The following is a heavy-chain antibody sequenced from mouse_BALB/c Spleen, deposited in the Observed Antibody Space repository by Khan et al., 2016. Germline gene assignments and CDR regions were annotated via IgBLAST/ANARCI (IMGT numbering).Heavy chain of an antibody. Sequence: EVQLQESGPGLVRPSQSLSLTCTVTGYSITTNYAWNWIRQFPGNKLEWMGYITYSGSTTYNPSLKSRISITRDTSKNQFFLQLNSVTTEDTATYYCARCGGLRGTFYYAMDYWGQGTSVTVSS. V-gene: IGHV3-2*02. CDR1: GYSITTNYA. J-gene: IGHJ4*01. CDR3: ARCGGLRGTFYYAMDY. CDR2: ITYSGST. D-gene: IGHD1-1*01.